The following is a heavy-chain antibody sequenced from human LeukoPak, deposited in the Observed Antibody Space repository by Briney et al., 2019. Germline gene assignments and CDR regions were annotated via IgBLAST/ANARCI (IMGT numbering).Heavy chain of an antibody. J-gene: IGHJ4*02. CDR1: GFTFSSYA. D-gene: IGHD2-2*01. CDR2: ISSSSSTI. V-gene: IGHV3-48*04. Sequence: PGRSLRLSCAASGFTFSSYAMHWVRQAPGKGLEWVSYISSSSSTIYYADSVKGRFTISRDNAKNSLYLQMNSLRAEDTAVYYCARDPGGIVVVPDYFDYWGQGTLVTVSS. CDR3: ARDPGGIVVVPDYFDY.